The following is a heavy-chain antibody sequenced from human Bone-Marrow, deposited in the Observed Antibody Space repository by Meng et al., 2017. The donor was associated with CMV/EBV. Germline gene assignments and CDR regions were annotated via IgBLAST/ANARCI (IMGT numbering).Heavy chain of an antibody. J-gene: IGHJ3*02. V-gene: IGHV3-73*01. CDR3: TRLVPAATQRGAFDI. CDR1: GFTFSGSA. Sequence: GGSLRLSCAASGFTFSGSAMHWVRQASGKGLEWVGRIRSKANSYATAYAASVKGRFTISRDDSKNTAYLQMNSLKTEDTAVYYFTRLVPAATQRGAFDIWGQGTMVTVSS. CDR2: IRSKANSYAT. D-gene: IGHD2-2*01.